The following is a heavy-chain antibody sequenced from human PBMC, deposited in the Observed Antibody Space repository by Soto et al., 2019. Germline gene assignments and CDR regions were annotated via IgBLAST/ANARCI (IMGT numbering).Heavy chain of an antibody. CDR1: GFTFSSYS. CDR3: ARARIAAAGPQPDAFDI. CDR2: ISSSSSYI. J-gene: IGHJ3*02. V-gene: IGHV3-21*01. D-gene: IGHD6-13*01. Sequence: PGGSLRLSCAASGFTFSSYSMNWVRQAPGKGLEWVSSISSSSSYIYYADSVKGRFTISRDNAKNSLYLQMNSLRAEDTAVYYCARARIAAAGPQPDAFDIWGQGTMVA.